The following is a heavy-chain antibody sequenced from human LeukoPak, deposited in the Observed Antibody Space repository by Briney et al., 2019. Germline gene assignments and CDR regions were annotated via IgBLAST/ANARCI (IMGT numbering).Heavy chain of an antibody. D-gene: IGHD1-26*01. Sequence: GGSLKLSCVASRFTFSNHYMSWVRQAPGKGLEWVSYISGGSDYIYYTDSVKGRFTISRDNAKKSLYLQLNSLRVEDTAVYYCARWGLGPSFDSWGQGTLVTVSS. CDR2: ISGGSDYI. J-gene: IGHJ4*02. CDR1: RFTFSNHY. V-gene: IGHV3-21*01. CDR3: ARWGLGPSFDS.